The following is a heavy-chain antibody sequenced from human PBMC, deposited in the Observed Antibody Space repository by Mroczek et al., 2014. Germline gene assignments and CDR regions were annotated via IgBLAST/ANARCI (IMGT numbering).Heavy chain of an antibody. CDR2: IFPGNSET. CDR1: GYSFTSYW. CDR3: ASWYYYDSSGHEFNY. Sequence: VQLQESGAEVKKPGESLKISCKGSGYSFTSYWIGWVRQMPGKGLEWMGIIFPGNSETRYSPSFQGQVTISADKSISTAYLQWSSLKASDTAMYYCASWYYYDSSGHEFNYWGQGTLVTVSS. D-gene: IGHD3-22*01. J-gene: IGHJ4*02. V-gene: IGHV5-51*03.